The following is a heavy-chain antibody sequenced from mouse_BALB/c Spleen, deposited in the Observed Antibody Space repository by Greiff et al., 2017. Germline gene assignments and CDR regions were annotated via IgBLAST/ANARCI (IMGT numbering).Heavy chain of an antibody. D-gene: IGHD2-1*01. Sequence: QVQLKESGPGLVAPSQSLSITCTVSGFSLTSYDISWIRQPPGKGLEWLGVIWTGGGTNYNSAFMSRLSISKDNSKSQVFLKMNSLQTDDTAIYYCVSHYGNPWFAYWGQGTLVTVSA. CDR2: IWTGGGT. CDR1: GFSLTSYD. V-gene: IGHV2-9-2*01. J-gene: IGHJ3*01. CDR3: VSHYGNPWFAY.